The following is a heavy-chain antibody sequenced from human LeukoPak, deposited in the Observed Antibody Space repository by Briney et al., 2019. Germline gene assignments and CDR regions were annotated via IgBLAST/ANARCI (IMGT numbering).Heavy chain of an antibody. CDR3: AHRRGETILGVVISDNFAP. CDR1: GFALSARGVS. J-gene: IGHJ5*02. V-gene: IGHV2-5*01. Sequence: ETCPRLLNPTETLTLTCTVSGFALSARGVSVGGMRQLRGKAREWFALIYWNDGLRYSPSHKSRRTITQVTSKNQVVLTLTNMDPVDTAPYYCAHRRGETILGVVISDNFAPRGHGTPVTVSP. D-gene: IGHD3-3*01. CDR2: IYWNDGL.